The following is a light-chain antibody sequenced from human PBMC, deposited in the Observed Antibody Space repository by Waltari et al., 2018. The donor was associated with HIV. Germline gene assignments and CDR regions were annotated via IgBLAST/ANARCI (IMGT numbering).Light chain of an antibody. CDR2: NNN. V-gene: IGLV1-40*01. J-gene: IGLJ2*01. Sequence: QSMLTQPPSVSGAPGQRVAISCTGNNSNIGAGYDVHWYQQIPGTAPKLLIYNNNNRPSGVPDRFSGSKSGTSASLAITGLQGADEADYYCQSYDSSLSGSVFGGGTKLTVL. CDR3: QSYDSSLSGSV. CDR1: NSNIGAGYD.